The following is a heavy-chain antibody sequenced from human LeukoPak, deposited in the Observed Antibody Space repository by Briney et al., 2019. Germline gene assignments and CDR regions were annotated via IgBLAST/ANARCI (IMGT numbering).Heavy chain of an antibody. J-gene: IGHJ4*02. Sequence: GGSLRLSCAASGFTFSSYAMSWVRQAPGKGLEWVSAISGSGGSTYYADSVKGRFTISRDNSKNTLYLQMDSLRAEDTAVYYCAKDIVHYGSGSYYQPFDYWGQGTLVTVSS. V-gene: IGHV3-23*01. CDR1: GFTFSSYA. CDR2: ISGSGGST. CDR3: AKDIVHYGSGSYYQPFDY. D-gene: IGHD3-10*01.